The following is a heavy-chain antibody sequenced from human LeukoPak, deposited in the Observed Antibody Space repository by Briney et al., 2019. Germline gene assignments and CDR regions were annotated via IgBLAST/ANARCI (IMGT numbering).Heavy chain of an antibody. V-gene: IGHV3-64*01. CDR3: ARPYYDLWSAYVY. Sequence: GGSLRLSCAASGFTLSSYAMHWVRQAPGKGLEYVSAISSGGGSTHYANSVKGRFTISRDNSKNTLYLQMRSLRAEDMAVYYCARPYYDLWSAYVYWGQGTLVTVSS. D-gene: IGHD3-3*01. J-gene: IGHJ4*02. CDR1: GFTLSSYA. CDR2: ISSGGGST.